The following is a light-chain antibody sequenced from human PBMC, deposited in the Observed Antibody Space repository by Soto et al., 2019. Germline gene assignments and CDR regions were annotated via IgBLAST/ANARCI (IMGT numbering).Light chain of an antibody. J-gene: IGLJ1*01. CDR1: SSDVGGFTY. CDR2: EVS. Sequence: QSVLTQPASVSGSPGQSITISCTGTSSDVGGFTYVSWYQQYPGKAPKLMIYEVSNRPSGVSNRFSGSKSGNTASLTISGLQAEDEADYYCCSYAASNTFVFGTGTKLTVL. V-gene: IGLV2-14*01. CDR3: CSYAASNTFV.